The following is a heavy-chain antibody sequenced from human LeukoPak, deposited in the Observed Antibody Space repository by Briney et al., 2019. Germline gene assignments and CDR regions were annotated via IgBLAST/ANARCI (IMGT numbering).Heavy chain of an antibody. CDR2: IIPIFGTA. CDR1: GGTFSSYA. CDR3: ACCSSTSCPTGDWYFDL. J-gene: IGHJ2*01. D-gene: IGHD2-2*01. Sequence: SVKVSRKASGGTFSSYAISWLRQAPGQGLEWMGGIIPIFGTANYAQRFQGRVTITADESTSTAYMELSSLRSEDTAVYYCACCSSTSCPTGDWYFDLWGRGTLVTVSS. V-gene: IGHV1-69*13.